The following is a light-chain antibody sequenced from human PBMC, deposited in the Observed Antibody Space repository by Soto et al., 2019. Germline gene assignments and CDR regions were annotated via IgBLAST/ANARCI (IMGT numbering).Light chain of an antibody. CDR3: QQYKNWPAIT. CDR1: RSVSSN. Sequence: EIVMTQSPATLSVSPGERATLSCRASRSVSSNLAWYQQKPGQAPRLLIYGPSTRATGIPARFSGSGSGTEFTLTISSRQSADFAIYYCQQYKNWPAITFGQGTRLEIK. CDR2: GPS. V-gene: IGKV3D-15*01. J-gene: IGKJ5*01.